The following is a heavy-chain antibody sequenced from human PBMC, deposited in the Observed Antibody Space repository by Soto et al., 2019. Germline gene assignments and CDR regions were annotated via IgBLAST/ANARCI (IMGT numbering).Heavy chain of an antibody. CDR2: ISYGGGTT. CDR1: GFTFDDYA. D-gene: IGHD1-26*01. Sequence: PGGSLRLSCAASGFTFDDYAMHWVRQAPGKGLEWVSAISYGGGTTYYADSVKGRFTISRDNSKNTLFLQMSSLRSEDTAVYYCARDLAYSRELLPHYYYYYGMDVWGQGTTVTVSS. V-gene: IGHV3-23*01. CDR3: ARDLAYSRELLPHYYYYYGMDV. J-gene: IGHJ6*02.